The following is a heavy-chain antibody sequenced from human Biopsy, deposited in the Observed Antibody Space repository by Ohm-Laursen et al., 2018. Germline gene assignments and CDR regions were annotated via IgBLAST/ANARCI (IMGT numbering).Heavy chain of an antibody. Sequence: SETLSPTCAVYGESFNGYYWSWIRQTPGKGLEWIGEINHSGRTNYNPSLKNRVTISVDTSKNQFSLKVRSVTAADTAVYYCVRGVDYYDPYHYYALDVWGRGTTVTVSS. CDR3: VRGVDYYDPYHYYALDV. CDR2: INHSGRT. J-gene: IGHJ6*02. D-gene: IGHD3-22*01. V-gene: IGHV4-34*01. CDR1: GESFNGYY.